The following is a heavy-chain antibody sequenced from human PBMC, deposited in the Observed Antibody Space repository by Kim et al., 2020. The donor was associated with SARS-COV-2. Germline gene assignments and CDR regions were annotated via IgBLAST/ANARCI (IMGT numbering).Heavy chain of an antibody. V-gene: IGHV3-9*01. J-gene: IGHJ4*02. D-gene: IGHD3-22*01. CDR3: AKDIGSSGYYYGVLDY. Sequence: SVKGRFTISRDNAKNSLYLQMNSLRAEDTALYYCAKDIGSSGYYYGVLDYWGQGTLVTVSS.